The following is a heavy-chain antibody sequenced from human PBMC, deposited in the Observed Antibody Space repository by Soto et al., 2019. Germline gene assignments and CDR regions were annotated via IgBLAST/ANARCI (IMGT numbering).Heavy chain of an antibody. D-gene: IGHD3-22*01. CDR3: ARCVRNNHYYHSNTVDY. CDR1: CGSISGYY. J-gene: IGHJ4*02. V-gene: IGHV4-34*01. Sequence: SETLSLTCTFYCGSISGYYWSFVRHPPGNGLEWIGEINHSGSTNYNPSLKSRVTISVDTSKNQFSLKLSSETAADTAVYYCARCVRNNHYYHSNTVDYWGQGTLVTVSS. CDR2: INHSGST.